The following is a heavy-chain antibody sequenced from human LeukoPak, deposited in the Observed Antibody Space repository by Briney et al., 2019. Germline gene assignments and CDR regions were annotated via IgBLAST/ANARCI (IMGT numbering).Heavy chain of an antibody. CDR3: ARGGVVVVPAAILGIDAFDI. CDR1: GGTFSSYA. CDR2: IIPIFGTA. V-gene: IGHV1-69*13. J-gene: IGHJ3*02. Sequence: SVTVSCKASGGTFSSYAISWVRQAPGQGLEWMGGIIPIFGTANYAQKFQGRVTITADESTSTAYMELSSLRAEDTAVYYCARGGVVVVPAAILGIDAFDIWGQGTMVTVSS. D-gene: IGHD2-2*02.